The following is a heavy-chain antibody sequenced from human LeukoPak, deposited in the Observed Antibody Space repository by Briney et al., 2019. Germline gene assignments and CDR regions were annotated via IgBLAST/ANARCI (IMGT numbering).Heavy chain of an antibody. CDR2: INSDGSST. J-gene: IGHJ6*04. CDR1: GFTFSSYW. V-gene: IGHV3-74*01. Sequence: GGSLRLSCAASGFTFSSYWVHWVRQAPGKGLVWVSRINSDGSSTSYADSVKGRFTISRDNAKNTLYLQMNSLRAEDKAVYYCARDRGTYYDFWSGYTLDVWGKGTTVTVSS. CDR3: ARDRGTYYDFWSGYTLDV. D-gene: IGHD3-3*01.